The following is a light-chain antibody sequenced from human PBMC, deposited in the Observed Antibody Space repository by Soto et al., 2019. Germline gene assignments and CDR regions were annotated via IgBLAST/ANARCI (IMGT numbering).Light chain of an antibody. CDR1: SSDVDTYKY. Sequence: QSVLTQPASVSGSPGQSITISCTGTSSDVDTYKYVSWYQQHPGKAPKLIIYEVSHRPSGVSDRFSGSKSGNTASLTISGLQAEDDADYYCCSYAGSTTRVLFGGGTKVTVL. CDR2: EVS. CDR3: CSYAGSTTRVL. J-gene: IGLJ2*01. V-gene: IGLV2-14*01.